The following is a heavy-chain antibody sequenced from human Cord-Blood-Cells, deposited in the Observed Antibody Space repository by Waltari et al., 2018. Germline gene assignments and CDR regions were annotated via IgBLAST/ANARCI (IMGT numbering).Heavy chain of an antibody. J-gene: IGHJ6*03. Sequence: QVQLVQSGAEVKKPGASVKVSCKASGYTFPSYHINWVRQATSQGLEWMGWMNPNSGNTGYAQKFQGRVTITRNTSISTAYMELSSLRSEDTAVYYCARAYSGYDLSYYYYMDVWGKGTTVTVSS. V-gene: IGHV1-8*03. D-gene: IGHD5-12*01. CDR1: GYTFPSYH. CDR3: ARAYSGYDLSYYYYMDV. CDR2: MNPNSGNT.